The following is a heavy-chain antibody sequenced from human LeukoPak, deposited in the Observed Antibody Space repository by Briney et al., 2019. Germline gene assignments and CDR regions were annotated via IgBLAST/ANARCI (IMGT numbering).Heavy chain of an antibody. V-gene: IGHV3-21*04. CDR3: ARANRLVNDAIDV. D-gene: IGHD2-21*01. J-gene: IGHJ3*01. CDR2: ISSSSSYI. Sequence: SGGSLRLSCVASGFTFSSRDWMTWVRPAPGEGLEWASSISSSSSYIYYADAVKGRFTISEDNDKNSLFLQMTSLRADDTAVYYCARANRLVNDAIDVWGQGRMVTVSS. CDR1: GFTFSSRDW.